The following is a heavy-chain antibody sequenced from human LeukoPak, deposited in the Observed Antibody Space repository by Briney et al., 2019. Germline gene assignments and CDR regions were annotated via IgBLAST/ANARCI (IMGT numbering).Heavy chain of an antibody. CDR2: ISSSGSTI. CDR3: ARGPLYSGSYRSMDY. D-gene: IGHD1-26*01. CDR1: GFTFSSYE. V-gene: IGHV3-48*03. Sequence: GGSLRLSCAASGFTFSSYEMNWVRQAPGKGLEWVSYISSSGSTIYYADSVKGRFTISRDNAKNSLYLQMNSLRAEDTAVYYCARGPLYSGSYRSMDYWGQGTLVTVSS. J-gene: IGHJ4*02.